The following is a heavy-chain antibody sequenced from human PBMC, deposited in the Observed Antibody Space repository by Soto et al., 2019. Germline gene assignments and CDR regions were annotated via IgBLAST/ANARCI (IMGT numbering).Heavy chain of an antibody. CDR2: IIPIFGTA. CDR3: AIGTLMVYAIPYYYGMDV. CDR1: GGTFSSYA. D-gene: IGHD2-8*01. Sequence: SVKVSCKASGGTFSSYAISWVRQAPGQGLEWMGGIIPIFGTANYAQKFQGRVTITADKSTSTAYMELSSRRSEDTAVYYCAIGTLMVYAIPYYYGMDVWGQGTTVTVSS. V-gene: IGHV1-69*06. J-gene: IGHJ6*02.